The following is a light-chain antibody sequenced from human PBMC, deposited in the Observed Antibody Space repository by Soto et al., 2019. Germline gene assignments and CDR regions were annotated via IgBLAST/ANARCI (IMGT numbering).Light chain of an antibody. J-gene: IGKJ5*01. CDR2: SAS. Sequence: DSQMTQSPSSLSAFIGDRVTITCRASQGISNYLAWYQQKPGRLPKVVIYSASILQSGVPSRFSGSGSGTDFTLTITSLQPEDFATYYCQQTNSFPFTFGQGTRLEI. CDR3: QQTNSFPFT. V-gene: IGKV1-27*01. CDR1: QGISNY.